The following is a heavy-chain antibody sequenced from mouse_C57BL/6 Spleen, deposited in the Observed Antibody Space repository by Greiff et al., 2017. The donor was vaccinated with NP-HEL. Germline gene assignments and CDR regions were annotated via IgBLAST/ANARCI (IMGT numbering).Heavy chain of an antibody. CDR1: GYTFTSYG. CDR3: AREGNPTVVPDWYFDV. CDR2: IYPRSGNT. J-gene: IGHJ1*03. D-gene: IGHD1-1*01. Sequence: QVQLQQSGAELARPGASVKLSCKASGYTFTSYGISWVKQRTGQDLEWIGEIYPRSGNTYYNEKFKGKATLTADKSSSTAYMELRSLTSEDSAVYFCAREGNPTVVPDWYFDVWGTGTTVTVSS. V-gene: IGHV1-81*01.